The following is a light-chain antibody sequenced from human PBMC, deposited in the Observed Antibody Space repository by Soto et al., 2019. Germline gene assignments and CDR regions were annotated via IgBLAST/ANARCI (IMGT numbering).Light chain of an antibody. Sequence: DIQMTQSPSTLSASVGDRGTITCRASQSLNNYLAWYQQKPGKAPKLLIYDASTLERGVPSRFSGTGSGTEFTLTISSLQPDDFATYYCQQYYRSSITFGQGTRLEI. CDR2: DAS. V-gene: IGKV1-5*01. CDR1: QSLNNY. J-gene: IGKJ5*01. CDR3: QQYYRSSIT.